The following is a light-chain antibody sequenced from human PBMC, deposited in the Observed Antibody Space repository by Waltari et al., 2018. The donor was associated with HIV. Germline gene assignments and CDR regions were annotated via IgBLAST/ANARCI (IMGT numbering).Light chain of an antibody. V-gene: IGKV3-20*01. Sequence: WERATLSCRASQSVSSSYLAWYQQKPGQAPRLLIYAASSRATGIPDRFSGSGSGTDFTLTISRLEPGDIAVYYCQQYGSSPRTFGQGTKVEVK. CDR3: QQYGSSPRT. J-gene: IGKJ1*01. CDR1: QSVSSSY. CDR2: AAS.